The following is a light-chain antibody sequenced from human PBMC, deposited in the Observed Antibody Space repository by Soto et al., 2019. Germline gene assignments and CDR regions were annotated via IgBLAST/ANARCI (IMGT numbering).Light chain of an antibody. CDR3: AAWADSLNGYV. CDR2: SHN. Sequence: QCALTQPPSASGTPGERGTISCSGSSSNIGSNTVNWYQQLPGTAPKLLIYSHNQRPSWVPDRFSGSKSGTSASLAISGLQSEDAADYYRAAWADSLNGYVFGTGTKVTVL. CDR1: SSNIGSNT. V-gene: IGLV1-44*01. J-gene: IGLJ1*01.